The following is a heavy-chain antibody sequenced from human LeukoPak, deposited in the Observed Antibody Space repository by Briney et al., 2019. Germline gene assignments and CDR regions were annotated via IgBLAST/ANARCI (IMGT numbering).Heavy chain of an antibody. Sequence: KPSETLSPTCTVSSGSISSSSYYWGWIRQPPGKGLEWIGSIYYSGNTYYNPSLKSRATISVDTSKNQFSLKLSSVTAADTAVYYCARHGYCSGSNCYFDYWGQGTLVTVSS. D-gene: IGHD2-15*01. V-gene: IGHV4-39*01. CDR3: ARHGYCSGSNCYFDY. J-gene: IGHJ4*02. CDR2: IYYSGNT. CDR1: SGSISSSSYY.